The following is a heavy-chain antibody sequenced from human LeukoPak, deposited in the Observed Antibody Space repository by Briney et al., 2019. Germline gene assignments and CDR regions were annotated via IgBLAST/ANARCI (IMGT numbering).Heavy chain of an antibody. J-gene: IGHJ4*02. D-gene: IGHD1-7*01. CDR2: IKSKTDGGTT. CDR3: TLSKYNWNYVVDY. V-gene: IGHV3-15*01. CDR1: GFTFSSYS. Sequence: PGGSLRLSCAASGFTFSSYSMNWIRQAPGKGLEWVGHIKSKTDGGTTDSAAPVKGRFTISRDDSKNTLYLQMNSLKTEDTAVYYCTLSKYNWNYVVDYWGQGTLVTASS.